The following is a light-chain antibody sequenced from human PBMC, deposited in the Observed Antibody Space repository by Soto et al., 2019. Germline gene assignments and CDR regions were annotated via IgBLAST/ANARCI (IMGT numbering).Light chain of an antibody. CDR3: SSYGGSNHLV. V-gene: IGLV2-8*01. J-gene: IGLJ2*01. Sequence: QSALTQPPSASGSPGQSVTISCTGISSDVGGHNYVSWYQQHPGKAPKLVIYGVSKRPSGVPDRFSGSKSGNTASLTVSGLQAEDEAHYYCSSYGGSNHLVFGGGTQLTVL. CDR2: GVS. CDR1: SSDVGGHNY.